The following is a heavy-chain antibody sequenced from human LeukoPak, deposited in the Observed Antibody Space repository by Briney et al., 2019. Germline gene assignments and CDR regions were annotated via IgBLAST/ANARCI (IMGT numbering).Heavy chain of an antibody. D-gene: IGHD6-19*01. CDR1: GYTFTSYG. Sequence: ASVKVSCKASGYTFTSYGISWVRQAPGQGLEWMGWISAYNGNTNYAQKLQGRVTMTTDTSTSTAYMELRSLRSDDTAVYYYARDCHCAKYSSGWFRYPPVGNYYGMDVWGQGTTVTVSS. CDR3: ARDCHCAKYSSGWFRYPPVGNYYGMDV. V-gene: IGHV1-18*01. CDR2: ISAYNGNT. J-gene: IGHJ6*02.